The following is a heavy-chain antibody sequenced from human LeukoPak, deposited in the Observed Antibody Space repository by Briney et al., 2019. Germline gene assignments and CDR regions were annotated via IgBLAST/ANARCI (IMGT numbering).Heavy chain of an antibody. CDR1: GGSISSYY. Sequence: SETLSLTCTVSGGSISSYYWNWIRQPPGKGLDWIGYIFYSGSTNYNPSLKSRVTISVDTSKNQFSLKLSSVTAADTAVYYCVRQSLQGSAYFPFDQWGQGTLVTVSS. J-gene: IGHJ4*02. D-gene: IGHD3-22*01. V-gene: IGHV4-59*08. CDR2: IFYSGST. CDR3: VRQSLQGSAYFPFDQ.